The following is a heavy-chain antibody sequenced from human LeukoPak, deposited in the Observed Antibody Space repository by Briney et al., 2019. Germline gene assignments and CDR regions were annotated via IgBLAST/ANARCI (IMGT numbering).Heavy chain of an antibody. Sequence: PGGSLRLSCAASGFTFSGYAMNWVRQAPGKGLEWVAYISSSSGTIYYTDSVKGRFTISRDNAKNSVFLQMSSLSGGDTAIYYCARDQGFRYFDPWAREPWSPSLQ. D-gene: IGHD3-16*02. J-gene: IGHJ5*02. CDR2: ISSSSGTI. V-gene: IGHV3-48*01. CDR1: GFTFSGYA. CDR3: ARDQGFRYFDP.